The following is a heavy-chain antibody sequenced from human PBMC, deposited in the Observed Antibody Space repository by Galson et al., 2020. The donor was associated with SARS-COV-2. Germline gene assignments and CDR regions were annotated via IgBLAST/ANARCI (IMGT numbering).Heavy chain of an antibody. CDR2: IYSGGST. V-gene: IGHV3-53*01. Sequence: QLGESLKISCAASGFTVSSNYMSWVRQAPGKGLEWVSVIYSGGSTYYADSVKGRFTISRDNSKNTLYLQMNSLRAEDTAVYYCAREGGSGSYIDYWGQGTLVTVSS. J-gene: IGHJ4*02. CDR1: GFTVSSNY. D-gene: IGHD1-26*01. CDR3: AREGGSGSYIDY.